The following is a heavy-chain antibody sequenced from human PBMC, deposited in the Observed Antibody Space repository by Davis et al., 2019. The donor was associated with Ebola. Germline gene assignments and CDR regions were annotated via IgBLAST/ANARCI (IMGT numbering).Heavy chain of an antibody. CDR1: GFPFSTFW. CDR2: IKEDGSDK. CDR3: ARDTTVAGGGQNY. Sequence: GESLKISCAASGFPFSTFWMSWVRQAPGKGPEWVANIKEDGSDKYYVDSVKGRFTISRDNAKNSLYLQMNSLRVEDTAVYYCARDTTVAGGGQNYWGQGTLVTVSS. V-gene: IGHV3-7*01. J-gene: IGHJ4*02. D-gene: IGHD6-19*01.